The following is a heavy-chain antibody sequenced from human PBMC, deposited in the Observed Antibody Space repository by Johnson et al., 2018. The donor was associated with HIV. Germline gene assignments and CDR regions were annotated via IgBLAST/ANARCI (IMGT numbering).Heavy chain of an antibody. CDR3: TASVYYYDSSGYFAFDI. CDR2: INWNGGST. CDR1: GFTFDDYG. Sequence: VQLVESGGGVVRPGGSLRLSCAASGFTFDDYGMSWVRQAPGKGLEWVSGINWNGGSTAYGDSVKGRFTISRDNAKNSLYLQMNSLRAEDTALYYCTASVYYYDSSGYFAFDIWGQGTMVIVSS. D-gene: IGHD3-22*01. V-gene: IGHV3-20*04. J-gene: IGHJ3*02.